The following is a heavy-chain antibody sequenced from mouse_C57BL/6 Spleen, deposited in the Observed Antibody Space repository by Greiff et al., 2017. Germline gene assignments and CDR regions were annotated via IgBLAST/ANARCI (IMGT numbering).Heavy chain of an antibody. V-gene: IGHV5-17*01. CDR3: ARYYGNYEDAMDY. Sequence: EVMSVESGGGLVKPGGSLKLSCAASGFTFSDYGMHWVRQAPEKGLEWVAYISSGSSTIYYADTVKGRFTISRDNAKNTLFLQMTSLRSEDTAMYYCARYYGNYEDAMDYWGQGTSVTVSS. D-gene: IGHD2-1*01. J-gene: IGHJ4*01. CDR1: GFTFSDYG. CDR2: ISSGSSTI.